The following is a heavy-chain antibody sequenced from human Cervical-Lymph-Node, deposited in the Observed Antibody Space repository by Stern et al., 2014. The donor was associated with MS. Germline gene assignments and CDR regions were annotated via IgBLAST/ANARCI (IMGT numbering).Heavy chain of an antibody. V-gene: IGHV4-59*01. D-gene: IGHD2-15*01. CDR3: AREGEYCSGSRCYPFLDY. CDR1: GGSLRSYY. Sequence: QLQLQESGPGLVKPSETLSLTCTVSGGSLRSYYWNWIRQAPGKGLEWLGCIYHTGSVNYNPYVSSRVAMSVDTSKNQFSLTVSSVTAADTAVYYCAREGEYCSGSRCYPFLDYWGQGTLVTVSS. J-gene: IGHJ4*02. CDR2: IYHTGSV.